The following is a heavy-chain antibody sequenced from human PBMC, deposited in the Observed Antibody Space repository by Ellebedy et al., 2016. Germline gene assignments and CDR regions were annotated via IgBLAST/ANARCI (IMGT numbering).Heavy chain of an antibody. J-gene: IGHJ5*02. CDR1: GYTFSSYA. V-gene: IGHV1-3*01. CDR2: INAGNGNT. D-gene: IGHD5-12*01. Sequence: ASVKVSCKASGYTFSSYALHWVRLAPGQRLEWMGWINAGNGNTKHSQKFQGRVTITRDTSASTAYMELSSLRSEDTAVYYCARGWLRDWFDPWGQGTLVTVSS. CDR3: ARGWLRDWFDP.